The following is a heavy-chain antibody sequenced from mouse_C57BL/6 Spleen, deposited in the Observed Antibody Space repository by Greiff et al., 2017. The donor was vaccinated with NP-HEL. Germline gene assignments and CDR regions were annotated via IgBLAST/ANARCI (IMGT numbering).Heavy chain of an antibody. CDR3: ARSNYVRKFAY. D-gene: IGHD2-5*01. V-gene: IGHV1-69*01. CDR1: GYTFTSYW. J-gene: IGHJ3*01. Sequence: VQLQQPGAELVMPGASVKLSCKASGYTFTSYWMHWVKQRPGQGLEWIGEIDPSDSYTNYNQKFKGKSTLTVDKSSSTAYMQLSSLTSEDSAVYYCARSNYVRKFAYWGQGTLVTVSA. CDR2: IDPSDSYT.